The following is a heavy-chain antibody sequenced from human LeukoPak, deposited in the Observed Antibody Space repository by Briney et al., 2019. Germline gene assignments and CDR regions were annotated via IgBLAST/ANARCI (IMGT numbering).Heavy chain of an antibody. CDR2: IKPDGSEK. CDR3: ARVELLWFGELLYQDY. V-gene: IGHV3-7*01. CDR1: GFSFSSYW. D-gene: IGHD3-10*01. Sequence: HSGGSLRLSCAASGFSFSSYWMSWVRQVPGKGPEWVANIKPDGSEKYYVDSVKGRFMVSRDNAKNSLYLQMNSLRAEDTAVYYCARVELLWFGELLYQDYWGQGTLVTVSS. J-gene: IGHJ4*02.